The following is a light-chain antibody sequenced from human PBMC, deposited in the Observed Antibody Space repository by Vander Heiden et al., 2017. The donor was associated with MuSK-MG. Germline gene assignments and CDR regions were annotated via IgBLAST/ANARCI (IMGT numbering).Light chain of an antibody. CDR3: QQNYYNPMLT. J-gene: IGKJ3*01. V-gene: IGKV1-39*01. CDR1: ENINNY. CDR2: AAS. Sequence: IQMTQSPLSLSASLGDRVTLTCQASENINNYLNWYQQRPGKAPKLLIFAASRLESGVPSRFSGSGYGTDFTLTITSRQPEDFAAYYCQQNYYNPMLTFGHGTKVXIK.